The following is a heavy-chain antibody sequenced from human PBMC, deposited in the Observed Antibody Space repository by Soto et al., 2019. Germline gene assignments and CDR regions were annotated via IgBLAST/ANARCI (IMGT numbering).Heavy chain of an antibody. CDR2: ISAYNGNT. CDR1: GYTFTSYG. Sequence: QVQLVQSGAEVKKPGASVKVSCKASGYTFTSYGISWVRQAPGQGLEWMGWISAYNGNTNYAQKLQGRVTMTTDTSTSTAYMELRSLRSDDTAVYYCARDLAIVVVITTWGVEDYYYYGMDVWGQGTTVTVSS. CDR3: ARDLAIVVVITTWGVEDYYYYGMDV. D-gene: IGHD3-22*01. J-gene: IGHJ6*02. V-gene: IGHV1-18*01.